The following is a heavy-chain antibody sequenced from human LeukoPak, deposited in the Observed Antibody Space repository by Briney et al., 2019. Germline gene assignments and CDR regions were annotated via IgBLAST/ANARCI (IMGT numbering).Heavy chain of an antibody. V-gene: IGHV1-69*04. CDR2: IIPILGIA. CDR1: GGTFSSYA. Sequence: SVTVSCKASGGTFSSYAISWVRQAPGQGLEWMGRIIPILGIANYAQKFQGRVTITADKSTSTAHMELSSLRSEDTAVYYCARGDSSSWYEEANYFDYWGQGTLVTVSS. J-gene: IGHJ4*02. CDR3: ARGDSSSWYEEANYFDY. D-gene: IGHD6-13*01.